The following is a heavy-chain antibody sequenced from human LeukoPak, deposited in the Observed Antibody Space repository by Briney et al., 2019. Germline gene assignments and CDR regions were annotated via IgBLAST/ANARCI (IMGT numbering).Heavy chain of an antibody. CDR3: ARSFEGFPPGFDY. CDR1: GGSISGYY. CDR2: IFYSGST. Sequence: SETLSLTCTVSGGSISGYYWSWIRQPPGKGLEWIGYIFYSGSTNYNPSLKSRVTISVDTSKNQFSLKLSSVTAADTAVYYCARSFEGFPPGFDYWGQGTLVTVSS. V-gene: IGHV4-59*01. J-gene: IGHJ4*02. D-gene: IGHD3-9*01.